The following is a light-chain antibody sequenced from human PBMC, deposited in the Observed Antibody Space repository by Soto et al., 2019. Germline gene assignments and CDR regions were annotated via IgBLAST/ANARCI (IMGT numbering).Light chain of an antibody. CDR2: GAS. J-gene: IGKJ1*01. V-gene: IGKV3-15*01. CDR1: QSVRSN. Sequence: EIVMTQSPATLSVSPGERVTLSCRASQSVRSNLAWYQQKPGQAPRLLIYGASTRATGIPARFSGSGSGTEFTLTISSLQSEDFAVYYCHQYNNWPEWTFGQGTKVDIK. CDR3: HQYNNWPEWT.